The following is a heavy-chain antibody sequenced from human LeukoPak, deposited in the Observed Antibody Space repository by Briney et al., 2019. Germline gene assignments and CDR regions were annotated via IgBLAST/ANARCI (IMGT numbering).Heavy chain of an antibody. J-gene: IGHJ4*02. Sequence: SETLSLTCTVSGVSISNYYWSWIRQPPGKGLEWIGYIYYSGSTNYNPSLNSRVTISVDTSKNQFSLKLSSVTAADTAVYYCARTKGGYEFLLDYWGQGTLVTVSS. D-gene: IGHD5-12*01. CDR2: IYYSGST. V-gene: IGHV4-59*12. CDR1: GVSISNYY. CDR3: ARTKGGYEFLLDY.